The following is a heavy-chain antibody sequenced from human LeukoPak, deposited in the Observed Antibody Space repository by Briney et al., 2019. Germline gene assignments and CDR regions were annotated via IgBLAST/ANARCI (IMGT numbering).Heavy chain of an antibody. CDR1: GGSFSGYY. J-gene: IGHJ4*02. D-gene: IGHD6-13*01. CDR2: INHSGST. V-gene: IGHV4-34*01. Sequence: SETLSLTCAVYGGSFSGYYWSWIRQPPGKGLEWIGEINHSGSTNYNPSLKSRVTISVDTSKNQFSLKLSSVTAADTAVYYCARGGGPYSSSWLPYYFDYWGQGTLVTVSS. CDR3: ARGGGPYSSSWLPYYFDY.